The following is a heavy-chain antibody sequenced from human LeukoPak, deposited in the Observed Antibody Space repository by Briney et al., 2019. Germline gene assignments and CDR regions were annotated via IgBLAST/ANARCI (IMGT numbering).Heavy chain of an antibody. CDR1: GASVSGSNYY. J-gene: IGHJ4*02. V-gene: IGHV4-39*07. CDR2: IYSSGST. CDR3: AREEALGSGSFDY. Sequence: SETLSLTCAVSGASVSGSNYYWGWIRQPPGKGLEWIGNIYSSGSTNYNPSLKSRVTISVDTSKNQFSLKLGSVTAADTAVYYCAREEALGSGSFDYWGQGTLVTVSS. D-gene: IGHD1-26*01.